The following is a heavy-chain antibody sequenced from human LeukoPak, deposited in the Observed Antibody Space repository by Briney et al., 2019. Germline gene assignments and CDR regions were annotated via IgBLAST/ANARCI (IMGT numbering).Heavy chain of an antibody. CDR1: GGSISSSSYY. J-gene: IGHJ4*02. CDR2: IYYSGST. V-gene: IGHV4-39*01. Sequence: SETLSLTCTVSGGSISSSSYYWGLIRQPPGKWLEWIGSIYYSGSTYYNPSLKSRVTISVDTSKNQFSLKLSSVTAADTAVYYCARLTTIIDFDYWGQGTLVTVSS. CDR3: ARLTTIIDFDY. D-gene: IGHD3-3*01.